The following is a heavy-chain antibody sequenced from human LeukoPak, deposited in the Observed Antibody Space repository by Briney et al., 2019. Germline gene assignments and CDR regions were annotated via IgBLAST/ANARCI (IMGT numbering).Heavy chain of an antibody. J-gene: IGHJ6*02. V-gene: IGHV4-59*01. CDR1: GGSISSYY. CDR3: ARASPGYSSGWPYYYYGMDV. D-gene: IGHD6-19*01. Sequence: SETLSLTCTVSGGSISSYYWSWIRQPPGKGLEWIGYIYYSGSTNYNPSLKSRVTISVDTSKNQFSLKPSSVTAADTAVYYCARASPGYSSGWPYYYYGMDVWGQGTTVTVSS. CDR2: IYYSGST.